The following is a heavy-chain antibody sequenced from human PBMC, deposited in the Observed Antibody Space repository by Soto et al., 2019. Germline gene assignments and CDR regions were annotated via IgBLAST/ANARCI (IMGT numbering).Heavy chain of an antibody. CDR2: GLRPDYT. Sequence: PSETLSLTCTVSGGSINDYYWSWTRQPPGKGLEWIAYGLRPDYTGYNPSLRNRVTISSDTSKNQLSLRLISVTAADTAVYYCVAGPDRAKSAYWGQGTLVTVSS. V-gene: IGHV4-59*01. CDR3: VAGPDRAKSAY. J-gene: IGHJ4*01. CDR1: GGSINDYY.